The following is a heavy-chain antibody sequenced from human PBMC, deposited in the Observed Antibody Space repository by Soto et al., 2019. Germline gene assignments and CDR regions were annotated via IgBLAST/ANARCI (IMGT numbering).Heavy chain of an antibody. CDR2: IYYSGST. Sequence: SETLSLTCAVYGGSFSGYYWSWIRQPPGKGLEWIGYIYYSGSTNYNPSLKSRVTISVDTSKNQFSLKLSSVTAADTAVYYCARATCSSTSCYGWLVWFDPWGQGTLVTVSS. D-gene: IGHD2-2*01. V-gene: IGHV4-59*01. CDR1: GGSFSGYY. CDR3: ARATCSSTSCYGWLVWFDP. J-gene: IGHJ5*02.